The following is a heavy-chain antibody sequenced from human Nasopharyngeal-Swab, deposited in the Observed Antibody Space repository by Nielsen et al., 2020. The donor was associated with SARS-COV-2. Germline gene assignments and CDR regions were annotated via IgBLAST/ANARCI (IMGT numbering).Heavy chain of an antibody. Sequence: VRQAPGKGLEWVSYISSSSGIRYYADSVKGRFSISRDNAKNSLYLQMNSLRDEDTAVYYCARDVLVRGGLAHFYYYAMDVWGQGTTVTVSS. D-gene: IGHD3-10*01. CDR3: ARDVLVRGGLAHFYYYAMDV. CDR2: ISSSSGIR. V-gene: IGHV3-48*02. J-gene: IGHJ6*02.